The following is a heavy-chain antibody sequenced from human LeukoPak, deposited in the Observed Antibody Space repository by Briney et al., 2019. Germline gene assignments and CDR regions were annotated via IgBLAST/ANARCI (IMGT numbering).Heavy chain of an antibody. CDR1: GFTFSTYS. CDR3: ARGYSIPSPFDY. CDR2: ISSSSSYI. Sequence: GGSLRLSCAASGFTFSTYSMNWVRQAPGKGLEWVSSISSSSSYIYYADSVKGRFTISSDNAKNSLYLQMNSLRAEDTAVYYCARGYSIPSPFDYWGQGTLVTVSS. J-gene: IGHJ4*02. D-gene: IGHD6-13*01. V-gene: IGHV3-21*01.